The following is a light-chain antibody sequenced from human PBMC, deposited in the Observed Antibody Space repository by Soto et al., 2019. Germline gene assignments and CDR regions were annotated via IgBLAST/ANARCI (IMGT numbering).Light chain of an antibody. Sequence: DIQMTQSPSTLSASVGDRVTITCRASQSISSWLAWYQQKPGKAPKLLIYKASSLESGVPSRFSGSRSGTEFTLTISGLQPDDFATYYCQQYTSYPSITFGQGARLEIK. J-gene: IGKJ5*01. CDR1: QSISSW. CDR2: KAS. CDR3: QQYTSYPSIT. V-gene: IGKV1-5*03.